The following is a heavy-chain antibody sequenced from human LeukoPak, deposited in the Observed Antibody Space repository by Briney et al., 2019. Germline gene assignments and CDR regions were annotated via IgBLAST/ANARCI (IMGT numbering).Heavy chain of an antibody. V-gene: IGHV4-31*03. CDR2: IYHSGST. D-gene: IGHD2-15*01. CDR3: ARDKRRYCSAGSCYYYYYGMDV. Sequence: SQTLSLTCTVSGGSISSGGYYWSWIRQHPGKDLEWIGYIYHSGSTYYNPSLKSRVTISVDTSEDQLSLMLSSVTAADTAVYYCARDKRRYCSAGSCYYYYYGMDVWGQGTTVTVSS. J-gene: IGHJ6*02. CDR1: GGSISSGGYY.